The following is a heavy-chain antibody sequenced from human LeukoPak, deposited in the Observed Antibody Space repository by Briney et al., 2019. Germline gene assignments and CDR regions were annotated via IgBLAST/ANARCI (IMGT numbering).Heavy chain of an antibody. Sequence: ASVKVSCKASGFTFTSSAVQWVRQARGQRLEWIGRIVVGSGNTNYAQKFQERVTITRDMSTSTAYMELSSLRSEDTAVYYCAARYSNYGYFDLWGRGTLVTVSS. CDR3: AARYSNYGYFDL. CDR1: GFTFTSSA. D-gene: IGHD4-11*01. CDR2: IVVGSGNT. V-gene: IGHV1-58*01. J-gene: IGHJ2*01.